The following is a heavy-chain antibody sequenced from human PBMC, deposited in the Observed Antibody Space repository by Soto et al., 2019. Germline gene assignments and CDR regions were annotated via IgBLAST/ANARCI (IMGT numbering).Heavy chain of an antibody. Sequence: SETLSLTCTVSGGSISSYYWSWIRQPPGKGLEWIGYIYYSGSTNYNPSLKSRVTISVDTSKNQFSLKLSSVTAADTAVYYCARQLGGYSYGYHYYYYMDVWGKGTTVTV. V-gene: IGHV4-59*01. CDR3: ARQLGGYSYGYHYYYYMDV. D-gene: IGHD5-18*01. J-gene: IGHJ6*03. CDR2: IYYSGST. CDR1: GGSISSYY.